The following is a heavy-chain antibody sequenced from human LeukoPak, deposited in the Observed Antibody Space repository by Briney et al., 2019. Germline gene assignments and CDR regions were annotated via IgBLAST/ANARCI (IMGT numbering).Heavy chain of an antibody. Sequence: GGSLRLSCAASQCTFRCHAMSWVRQAPGKGLEWVSTIGGSGSPIFYTDSVKGRFTISRDNSRKTVHLQMNSLNAEDSAIYYWVKDFDYWGQGTLVTVSS. CDR3: VKDFDY. V-gene: IGHV3-23*01. J-gene: IGHJ4*02. CDR2: IGGSGSPI. CDR1: QCTFRCHA.